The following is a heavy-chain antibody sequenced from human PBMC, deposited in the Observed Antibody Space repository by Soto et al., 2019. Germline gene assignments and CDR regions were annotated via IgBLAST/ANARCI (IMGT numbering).Heavy chain of an antibody. V-gene: IGHV4-59*01. Sequence: SETLSLTCTFSASISDFHWAWIRQPPGKGLEWIGHMFYSGTTTYNPSLESRVTTSIDTSKNQISLRLSSVTAADTAVYYCAALYTTSPFFPYWGRGTLVTVSS. CDR2: MFYSGTT. D-gene: IGHD2-2*02. CDR1: ASISDFH. J-gene: IGHJ4*02. CDR3: AALYTTSPFFPY.